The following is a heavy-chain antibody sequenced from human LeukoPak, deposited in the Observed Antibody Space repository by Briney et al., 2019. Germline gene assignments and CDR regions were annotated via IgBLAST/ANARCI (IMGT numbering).Heavy chain of an antibody. D-gene: IGHD6-6*01. V-gene: IGHV1-24*01. CDR3: ATITNPEQLVGWLRFGH. J-gene: IGHJ4*02. CDR1: GYTLTELS. CDR2: FDPEDGET. Sequence: ASVKVSCKVSGYTLTELSMHWVRQAPGKGLEWMGGFDPEDGETIYAQKFQGRVTMTEDTSTDTAYMELSSLRSEDTAVYYCATITNPEQLVGWLRFGHWGQGTLVTVSS.